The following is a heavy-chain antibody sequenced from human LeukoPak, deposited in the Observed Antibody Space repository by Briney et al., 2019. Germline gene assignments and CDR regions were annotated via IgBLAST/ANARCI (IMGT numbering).Heavy chain of an antibody. CDR2: GSGDST. CDR3: ARDGSRAGGVYYFDY. V-gene: IGHV3-11*04. D-gene: IGHD2-8*02. Sequence: GSGDSTSYADSVKGRFTISRDNAKNSLYLQMNSLRAEDTAVYYCARDGSRAGGVYYFDYWGQGTLVTVSS. J-gene: IGHJ4*02.